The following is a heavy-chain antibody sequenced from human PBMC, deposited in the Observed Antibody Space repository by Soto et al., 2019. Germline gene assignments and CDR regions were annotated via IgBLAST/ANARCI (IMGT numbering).Heavy chain of an antibody. CDR3: AGGGFGVARDC. D-gene: IGHD3-3*01. J-gene: IGHJ4*02. CDR1: GGSISSGGYS. CDR2: IYHSGST. Sequence: QLQLQESGSGLVKPSQTLSLTCAVSGGSISSGGYSWSWIRQPPGKGLEWIGYIYHSGSTYYNPSLKSRVTISVDRSKNQFSLKLSTVTAADPAGYYCAGGGFGVARDCWRQGTLVTVSS. V-gene: IGHV4-30-2*01.